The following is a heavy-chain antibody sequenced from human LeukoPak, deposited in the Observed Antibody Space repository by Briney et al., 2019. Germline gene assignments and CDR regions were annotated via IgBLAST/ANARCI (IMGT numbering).Heavy chain of an antibody. CDR1: GFTFSSYG. D-gene: IGHD6-19*01. CDR2: IWYGGSNK. CDR3: AKDDGVAGTGLDY. Sequence: TGGSLRLSCAASGFTFSSYGMHWVRQAPGKGLEWVAVIWYGGSNKYYADSVKGRFTISRDNSKNTLYLQMNSLRAEDTAVYYCAKDDGVAGTGLDYWGQGTLVTVSS. V-gene: IGHV3-30*02. J-gene: IGHJ4*02.